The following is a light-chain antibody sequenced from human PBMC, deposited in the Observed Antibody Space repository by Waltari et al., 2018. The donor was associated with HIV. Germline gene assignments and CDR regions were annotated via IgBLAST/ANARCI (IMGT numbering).Light chain of an antibody. CDR1: RNLLYSYNNKSY. Sequence: DGVVTKSPDSLAVSVGERATLNCKSSRNLLYSYNNKSYIAWYQQQEGQRPKLIIYWASTRASVAPDRFSGSCSATVSPLTISILQAEDVAVYYCQQYYSVPYTFGQGTKLEIK. CDR2: WAS. V-gene: IGKV4-1*01. CDR3: QQYYSVPYT. J-gene: IGKJ2*01.